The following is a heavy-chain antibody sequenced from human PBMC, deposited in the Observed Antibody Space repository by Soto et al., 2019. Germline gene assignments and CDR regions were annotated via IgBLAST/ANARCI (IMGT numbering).Heavy chain of an antibody. CDR1: GYTFTNYA. D-gene: IGHD6-19*01. Sequence: QVQLVQSGGEVKKPGASVKVSCKASGYTFTNYAMHWVRQAPGQRLEWMGWITDGNGNTIHSQKIQGRVMITEDISASAAYVELSSLRSEDTALYYCARGAVSGKFDFWGQGTLVTVSS. CDR3: ARGAVSGKFDF. V-gene: IGHV1-3*01. J-gene: IGHJ4*02. CDR2: ITDGNGNT.